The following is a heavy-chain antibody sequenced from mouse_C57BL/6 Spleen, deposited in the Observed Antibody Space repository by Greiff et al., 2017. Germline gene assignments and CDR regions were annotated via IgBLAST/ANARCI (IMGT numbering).Heavy chain of an antibody. V-gene: IGHV1-15*01. Sequence: QVQLQQSGAELVRPGASVTLSCKASGYTFTDYEMHWVKQTPVHGLEWIGAIDPETGGTAYNQKFKGKAILTADKSSSTAYMELRSLTSEDSAVYYCTRKGTAQATGFDYWGQGTTLTVSS. J-gene: IGHJ2*01. CDR1: GYTFTDYE. CDR3: TRKGTAQATGFDY. D-gene: IGHD3-2*02. CDR2: IDPETGGT.